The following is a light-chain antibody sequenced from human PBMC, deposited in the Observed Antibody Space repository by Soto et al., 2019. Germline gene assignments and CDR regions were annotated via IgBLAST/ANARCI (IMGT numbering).Light chain of an antibody. CDR2: DSS. CDR1: PSISRG. CDR3: QQYDNWPPIT. V-gene: IGKV3-15*01. J-gene: IGKJ5*01. Sequence: EIVMTQSPATLSVSLGERVTLSCRASPSISRGLAWYQQKPGQAPSLLIYDSSTRAAGIPARFSGSGSGTEFTLTISSLQSEDFALYYCQQYDNWPPITFGQGTRLEIK.